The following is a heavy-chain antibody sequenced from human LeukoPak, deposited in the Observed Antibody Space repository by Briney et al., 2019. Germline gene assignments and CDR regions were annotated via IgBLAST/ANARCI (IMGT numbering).Heavy chain of an antibody. Sequence: PGGSLSLSCAASGFLFSNYAMSWLRQAPGKGLGWVTVISGSGLSIYYADSVKGRFTISREKSKNTLYLKVNSLRAEDTAVYYCAKGGLYNWFDSWGQGTLVTVSS. CDR1: GFLFSNYA. D-gene: IGHD5-12*01. CDR2: ISGSGLSI. V-gene: IGHV3-23*01. CDR3: AKGGLYNWFDS. J-gene: IGHJ5*01.